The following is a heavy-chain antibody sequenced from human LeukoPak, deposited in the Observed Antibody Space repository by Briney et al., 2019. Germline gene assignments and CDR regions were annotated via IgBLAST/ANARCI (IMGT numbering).Heavy chain of an antibody. Sequence: SETLSLTCTVSGGAISSYYWSCIRQPPGKGLEWSGYIYYSGSTNYNPPLKSRVTISVDTPKNQFSLKLSSVTAADTAVYYCAGGLTGGPLDYWGQGTLVTVSP. J-gene: IGHJ4*02. CDR2: IYYSGST. D-gene: IGHD1-26*01. CDR3: AGGLTGGPLDY. CDR1: GGAISSYY. V-gene: IGHV4-59*01.